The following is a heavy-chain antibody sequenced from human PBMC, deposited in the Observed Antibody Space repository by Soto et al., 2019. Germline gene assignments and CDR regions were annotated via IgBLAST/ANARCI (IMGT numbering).Heavy chain of an antibody. CDR1: AFSFSRYG. CDR2: ISSDGSDK. V-gene: IGHV3-30*18. D-gene: IGHD4-17*01. CDR3: AKKYGEPTAVGH. J-gene: IGHJ4*02. Sequence: QVQLVESGGGVVQPGRSLRLSCVASAFSFSRYGMDWVRQSPAKGLEWVALISSDGSDKYYADSVKGRFTLSRDKSKHTLYLEMTSLRPEDTAVYYCAKKYGEPTAVGHWGQGTLVTVAS.